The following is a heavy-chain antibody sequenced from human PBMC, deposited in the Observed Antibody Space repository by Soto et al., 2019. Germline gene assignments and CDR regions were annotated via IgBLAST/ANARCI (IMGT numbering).Heavy chain of an antibody. J-gene: IGHJ5*01. CDR1: GFTFNNYA. CDR2: ISGSGMST. V-gene: IGHV3-23*01. CDR3: AKVEIVVDS. Sequence: EVQLLESGGGLVQPGGSLRLSCAVSGFTFNNYAMTWVRKAPGKGLEWVSGISGSGMSTHYADSVKGRFTVSRDNSKNTLYLQMNSLRAEDTAIYYCAKVEIVVDSWGQGTLVTVSS. D-gene: IGHD5-12*01.